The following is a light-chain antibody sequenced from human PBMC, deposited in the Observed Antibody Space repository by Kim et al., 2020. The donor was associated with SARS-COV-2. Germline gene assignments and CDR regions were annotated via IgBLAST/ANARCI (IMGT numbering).Light chain of an antibody. CDR2: SAS. CDR1: QSVSSNF. CDR3: HQYGTSPET. J-gene: IGKJ1*01. V-gene: IGKV3-20*01. Sequence: ENVLTQSPGTLSLSPGERATLSCRASQSVSSNFLAWYQQKPGQSPRLLIYSASSRASGIPDRFSGSVSGADFTLTISTLEPEDFAVYYCHQYGTSPETFGQGTKVDIK.